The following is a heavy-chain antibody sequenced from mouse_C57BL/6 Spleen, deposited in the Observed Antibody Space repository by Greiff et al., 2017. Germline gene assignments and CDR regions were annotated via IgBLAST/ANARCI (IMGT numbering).Heavy chain of an antibody. CDR1: GYTFTSYW. Sequence: QVQLQQSGAELVKPGASVKMSCKASGYTFTSYWITWVKQRPGQGLEWIGDIYPGSGSTNYNEKFKSKATLTVDTSSSTAYMQLSSLTSEDSAVYYGARERLTGKFEADWGQGTRVTVSA. CDR3: ARERLTGKFEAD. D-gene: IGHD4-1*01. J-gene: IGHJ3*01. V-gene: IGHV1-55*01. CDR2: IYPGSGST.